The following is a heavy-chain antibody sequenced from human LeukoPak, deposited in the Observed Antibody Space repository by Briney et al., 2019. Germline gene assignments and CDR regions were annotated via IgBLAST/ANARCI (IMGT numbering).Heavy chain of an antibody. CDR1: GLTFSRYS. J-gene: IGHJ4*02. Sequence: GGSLRLSCAASGLTFSRYSMSWVRQAPGKGLEWISYISISSSTYYADSVKGRFTISRGNAKNSLYLQMNSLRAEDTAIYYCARDSSTVTFDYWGQGTLVTVSS. CDR2: ISISSST. CDR3: ARDSSTVTFDY. V-gene: IGHV3-48*04. D-gene: IGHD4-17*01.